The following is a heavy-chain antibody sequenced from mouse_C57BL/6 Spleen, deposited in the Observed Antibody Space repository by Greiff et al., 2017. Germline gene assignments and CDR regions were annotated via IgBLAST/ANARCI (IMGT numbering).Heavy chain of an antibody. D-gene: IGHD1-1*01. V-gene: IGHV1-52*01. CDR1: GYTFTSYW. J-gene: IGHJ2*01. Sequence: QVQLQQPGAELLRPGSSVKLSCKASGYTFTSYWMHWVKQRPIQGLEWIGNIDPSDSETHYNQKFKDKATLTVDKSSSTAYMQLSSLTSEDSAVYYCARGTTVVAPFDYWGQGTTLTVSS. CDR2: IDPSDSET. CDR3: ARGTTVVAPFDY.